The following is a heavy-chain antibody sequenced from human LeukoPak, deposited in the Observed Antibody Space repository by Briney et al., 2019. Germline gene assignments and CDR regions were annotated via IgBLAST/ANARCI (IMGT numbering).Heavy chain of an antibody. J-gene: IGHJ4*02. V-gene: IGHV3-66*04. CDR1: GFTFSNSW. D-gene: IGHD6-13*01. CDR3: ARQYSSSAHFDY. CDR2: IYSGGST. Sequence: PGGSLRLSCAAFGFTFSNSWMSWVRQAPGKGLEWVSVIYSGGSTYYADSVKGRFTISRDNSKNTLYLQMNSLRAEDTAVYYCARQYSSSAHFDYWGQGTLVTVSS.